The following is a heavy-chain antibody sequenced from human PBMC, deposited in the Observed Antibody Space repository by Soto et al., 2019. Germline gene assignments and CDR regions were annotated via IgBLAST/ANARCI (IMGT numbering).Heavy chain of an antibody. Sequence: VASVKVSCKASGYTFTSYYMHWVRQAPGQGLEWMGIINPSGGSTSYAQKFQGRVTMTRDTSTSTVYMELSSLRSEDTAVYYCARDSSAITMVRGVISPGFDYWGQGTLVTVSS. D-gene: IGHD3-10*01. J-gene: IGHJ4*02. CDR2: INPSGGST. CDR1: GYTFTSYY. V-gene: IGHV1-46*03. CDR3: ARDSSAITMVRGVISPGFDY.